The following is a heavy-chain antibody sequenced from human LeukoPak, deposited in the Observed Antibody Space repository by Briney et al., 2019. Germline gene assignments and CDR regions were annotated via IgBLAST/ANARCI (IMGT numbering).Heavy chain of an antibody. CDR3: ARGGIVVVPAASRPYYYYYGMDV. V-gene: IGHV4-34*01. Sequence: SETLSLTCAVYGGSFSGYYWSWIRQPPGKGLEWIGEINHSGSTNYNPSLKSRVTISVDTPKNQFSLKLSSVTAADTAVYYCARGGIVVVPAASRPYYYYYGMDVWGKGTTVTVSS. CDR2: INHSGST. D-gene: IGHD2-2*01. J-gene: IGHJ6*04. CDR1: GGSFSGYY.